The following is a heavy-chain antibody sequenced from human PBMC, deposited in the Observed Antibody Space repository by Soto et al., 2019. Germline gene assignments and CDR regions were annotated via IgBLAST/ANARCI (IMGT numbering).Heavy chain of an antibody. J-gene: IGHJ6*02. CDR1: GGSITSSY. CDR3: ATADEAFFYYGLDV. CDR2: IYDTGISGYTPST. V-gene: IGHV4-59*01. Sequence: SETLSLTCTVSGGSITSSYWSWIRRPPGKGLEWIAYIYDTGISGYTPSTSYNPSLKSRVTMSVDTSKSQFSLKLTSVTAADTEVYSCATADEAFFYYGLDVWGQGITVTVSS.